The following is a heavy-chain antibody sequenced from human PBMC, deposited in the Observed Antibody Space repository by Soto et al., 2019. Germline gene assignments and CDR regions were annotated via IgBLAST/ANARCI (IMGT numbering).Heavy chain of an antibody. J-gene: IGHJ3*02. CDR1: GYVFTSYW. CDR2: IYAGDTET. CDR3: ARHRRDYPFDI. D-gene: IGHD3-10*01. Sequence: PGESLKISCNGSGYVFTSYWIGWVRQMPGKGLEWMGIIYAGDTETRYSPSFQGLVTISADKSISTAYLQWSSLEASDTAMYYCARHRRDYPFDIWGQGTMVTVSS. V-gene: IGHV5-51*01.